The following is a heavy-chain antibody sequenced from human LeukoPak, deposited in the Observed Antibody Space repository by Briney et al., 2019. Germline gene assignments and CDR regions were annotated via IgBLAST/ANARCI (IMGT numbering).Heavy chain of an antibody. CDR2: INHGGGDI. CDR1: GFTFGSSW. J-gene: IGHJ6*02. CDR3: ATYINWVAGDV. D-gene: IGHD1-1*01. Sequence: GGSLRLSCAASGFTFGSSWMSWARQAPGKGLEWVASINHGGGDIQYVDSVKGRFTISRDNAKDSLYLQMNSLRAEDTAVYYCATYINWVAGDVWGQGTPVTVSS. V-gene: IGHV3-7*01.